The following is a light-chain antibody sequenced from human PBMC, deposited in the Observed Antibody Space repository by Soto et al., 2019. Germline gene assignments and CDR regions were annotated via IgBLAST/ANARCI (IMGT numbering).Light chain of an antibody. CDR2: GAS. CDR3: QQYGSSPLT. J-gene: IGKJ4*01. Sequence: EIVLTQSPGTLSLSPGEGATLSCRASQSVSSNSLAWYQQKPGQAPRLLIYGASTRATGIPDRFSGSGSGTDFTLTINRLEPEDFAVYYWQQYGSSPLTFGGGTKVEIK. CDR1: QSVSSNS. V-gene: IGKV3-20*01.